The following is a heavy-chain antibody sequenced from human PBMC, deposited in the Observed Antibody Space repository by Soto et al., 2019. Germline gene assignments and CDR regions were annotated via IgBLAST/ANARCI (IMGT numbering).Heavy chain of an antibody. Sequence: VQLVESGGGVVQPGDSLRLSCAASGFMFSGYGMHWIRQAPGKGLEWVAVISHDGSEKYYGDSVKGRCTVSRDNSNNPLFLQIDSLRAEDTAVYYCAKLVGGVKAIGAPGDWLDPWGQGTLVTVSS. CDR3: AKLVGGVKAIGAPGDWLDP. D-gene: IGHD3-3*01. J-gene: IGHJ5*02. V-gene: IGHV3-30*18. CDR1: GFMFSGYG. CDR2: ISHDGSEK.